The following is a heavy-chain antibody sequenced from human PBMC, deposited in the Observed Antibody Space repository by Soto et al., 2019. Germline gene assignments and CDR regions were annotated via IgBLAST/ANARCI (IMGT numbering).Heavy chain of an antibody. Sequence: PSETLSLTCAVSGASISGSDYYWAWLRQSPGKGPEWIGSVFYTGFTSYNPSLESRVSVSVDTSKSQFSLKLSAVTAADTAVYYCATSQKGYNWNYFDHWGQGALVTVSS. D-gene: IGHD1-20*01. J-gene: IGHJ4*02. CDR1: GASISGSDYY. V-gene: IGHV4-39*01. CDR2: VFYTGFT. CDR3: ATSQKGYNWNYFDH.